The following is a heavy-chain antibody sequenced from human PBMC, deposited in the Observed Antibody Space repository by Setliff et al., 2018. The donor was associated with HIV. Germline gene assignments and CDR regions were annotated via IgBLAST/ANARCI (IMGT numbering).Heavy chain of an antibody. V-gene: IGHV1-3*01. CDR1: GGTFSSYA. CDR2: INAGNGNT. D-gene: IGHD6-19*01. CDR3: ARDEQWPYLYYMDV. J-gene: IGHJ6*03. Sequence: ASVKVSCKASGGTFSSYAMHWVRQAPGQRLEWMGWINAGNGNTKYSQKFQGRVTITRDTSASTAYMELSSLRSEDTAVYYCARDEQWPYLYYMDVWGKGTMVTVSS.